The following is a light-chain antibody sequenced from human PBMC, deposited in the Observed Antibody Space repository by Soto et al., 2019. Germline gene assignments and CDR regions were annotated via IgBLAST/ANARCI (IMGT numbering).Light chain of an antibody. V-gene: IGLV1-51*01. Sequence: QSVLTQPPSVSAAPGQKVTISCSGSSSNIGNNYVSWYQQLPGTAPKLLIYDNNKRHSGIPDRFSGSKSGTSGTLDSTGLQTGDEADYYCATWDYSLTGEVFGGGTKVTV. CDR3: ATWDYSLTGEV. J-gene: IGLJ2*01. CDR2: DNN. CDR1: SSNIGNNY.